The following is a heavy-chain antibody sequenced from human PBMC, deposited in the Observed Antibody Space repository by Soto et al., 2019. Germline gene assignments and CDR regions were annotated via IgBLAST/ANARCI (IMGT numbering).Heavy chain of an antibody. D-gene: IGHD3-22*01. CDR1: GLTFKDYP. V-gene: IGHV3-23*01. CDR3: GYFYDDTTYDY. CDR2: IGAAGTTR. J-gene: IGHJ4*02. Sequence: GSLRLSCTASGLTFKDYPMSFVRQAPGKRLELVSAIGAAGTTRYYADSAKRRFTISSDHSEGTPYLHMHCLTGKTTALNVSGYFYDDTTYDYRGQGTLVTVCS.